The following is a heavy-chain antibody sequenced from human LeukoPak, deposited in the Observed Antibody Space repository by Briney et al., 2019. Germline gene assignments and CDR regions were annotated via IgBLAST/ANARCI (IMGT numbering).Heavy chain of an antibody. J-gene: IGHJ5*02. D-gene: IGHD3-22*01. V-gene: IGHV3-23*01. CDR2: ISGSGGST. CDR3: AKDIGLLPYNWFDH. Sequence: GGSLRLSCAASGFTFSSYAMSWVRQAPGKGLEWVSAISGSGGSTYYADSVRGRFTISRDNSKNTLYLQMNSLRAEDTAVYYCAKDIGLLPYNWFDHWGQGTLVTVSS. CDR1: GFTFSSYA.